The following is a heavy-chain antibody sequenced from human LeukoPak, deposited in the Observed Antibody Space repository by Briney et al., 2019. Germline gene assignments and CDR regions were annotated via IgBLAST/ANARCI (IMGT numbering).Heavy chain of an antibody. Sequence: SETLSLTCTVSGYSISSGYSWGWIRQPPGKGLEWIGSIYHSGSTYYNPSLKSRVTISVDTSKTQFSLKLSSVTAADTAVYYCARGGNPGLGLDYWGQGTLVTVSS. CDR2: IYHSGST. V-gene: IGHV4-38-2*02. CDR3: ARGGNPGLGLDY. D-gene: IGHD3-16*01. CDR1: GYSISSGYS. J-gene: IGHJ4*02.